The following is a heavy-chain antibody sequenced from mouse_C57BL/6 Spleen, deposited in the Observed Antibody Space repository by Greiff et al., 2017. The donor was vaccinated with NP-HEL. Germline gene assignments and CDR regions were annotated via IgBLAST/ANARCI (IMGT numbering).Heavy chain of an antibody. Sequence: QVQLKESGPSLVQPSQSLSITCTVSGFSLTSYGVHWVRQSPGKGLEWLGVIWRGGSTDYNAAFMSRLSITKDNSKSQVFFKMNSLQADDTAIYYCAKNVNYGNYVFDYWGQGTTLTVSS. V-gene: IGHV2-5-1*01. J-gene: IGHJ2*01. CDR3: AKNVNYGNYVFDY. CDR1: GFSLTSYG. D-gene: IGHD2-1*01. CDR2: IWRGGST.